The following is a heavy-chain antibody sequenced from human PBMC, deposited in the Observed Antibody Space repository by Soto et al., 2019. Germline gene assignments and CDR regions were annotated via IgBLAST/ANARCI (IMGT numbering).Heavy chain of an antibody. CDR2: IYRSGTT. CDR1: NFSISSSYY. Sequence: AVTVSLTCVVSNFSISSSYYWGFIRQSPGKGLEWIASIYRSGTTSYNPSLKSRVTISVDPSKNQFSLMLTAVTAADTAVYYCARTHSGSYYSVFNYWGRGSLVTVSS. J-gene: IGHJ4*02. V-gene: IGHV4-38-2*01. CDR3: ARTHSGSYYSVFNY. D-gene: IGHD1-26*01.